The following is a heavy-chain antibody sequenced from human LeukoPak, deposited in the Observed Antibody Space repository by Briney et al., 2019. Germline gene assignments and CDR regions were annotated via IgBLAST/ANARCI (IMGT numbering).Heavy chain of an antibody. CDR1: GYTFTGYY. CDR3: ARGPPLRAYYFDY. J-gene: IGHJ4*02. CDR2: INPNSGGT. D-gene: IGHD3-10*01. Sequence: ASVKVSCKASGYTFTGYYMRWVRQAPGQGLEWMGWINPNSGGTNYAQKFQGWVTMTRDTSISTAYMELSRLRSDDTAVYYCARGPPLRAYYFDYWGQGTLVTVSS. V-gene: IGHV1-2*04.